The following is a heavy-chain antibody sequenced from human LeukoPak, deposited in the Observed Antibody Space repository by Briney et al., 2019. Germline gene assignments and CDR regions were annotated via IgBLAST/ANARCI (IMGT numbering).Heavy chain of an antibody. D-gene: IGHD6-13*01. J-gene: IGHJ5*02. V-gene: IGHV4-59*11. CDR2: IYYSGST. Sequence: SETLSLTCTVSGGSISSHYWSWIRQPPGKGLEWIGYIYYSGSTNYNPSLKSRVTISVDTSKNQFSLKLSSVTAADTAVYYCARGGGSNWPGTWFDPWGQGTLVTVSS. CDR1: GGSISSHY. CDR3: ARGGGSNWPGTWFDP.